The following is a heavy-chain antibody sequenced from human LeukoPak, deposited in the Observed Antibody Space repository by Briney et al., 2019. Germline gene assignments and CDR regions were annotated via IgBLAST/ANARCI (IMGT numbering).Heavy chain of an antibody. J-gene: IGHJ5*02. V-gene: IGHV4-61*02. CDR1: GGSISSGRYY. Sequence: SQTLSLTCTVSGGSISSGRYYWSWIRQPAGKGLEWIGRIYTSGSTNYNPSLKSRVTISVDTSKNQFSLKLSSVTAADTAVYYCARDTYYYDSSGYYVGSWFDPWGQGTLATVSS. D-gene: IGHD3-22*01. CDR3: ARDTYYYDSSGYYVGSWFDP. CDR2: IYTSGST.